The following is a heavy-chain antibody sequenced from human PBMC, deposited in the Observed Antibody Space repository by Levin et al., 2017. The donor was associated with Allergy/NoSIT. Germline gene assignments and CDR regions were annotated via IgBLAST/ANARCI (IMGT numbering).Heavy chain of an antibody. J-gene: IGHJ6*02. CDR1: GFTVSSNY. V-gene: IGHV3-66*01. Sequence: LSLTCAASGFTVSSNYMSWVRQAPGKGLEWVSVIYSGGSTYYADSVKGRFTISRDNSKNTLYLQMNSLRAEDTAVYYCARVITYYYYGMDVWGQGTTVTVSS. CDR3: ARVITYYYYGMDV. CDR2: IYSGGST. D-gene: IGHD3-22*01.